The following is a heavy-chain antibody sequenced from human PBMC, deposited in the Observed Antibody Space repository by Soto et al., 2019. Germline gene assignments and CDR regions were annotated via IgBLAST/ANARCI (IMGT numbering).Heavy chain of an antibody. CDR2: IASHGGGR. CDR3: VKEHVNGWPNLEF. CDR1: GFPFSRYS. D-gene: IGHD1-1*01. V-gene: IGHV3-30*18. J-gene: IGHJ1*01. Sequence: QVHLVESGGGVVQPGRSLRLSCAASGFPFSRYSMHWVRQAPGKGLDWVEVIASHGGGRFYGDFVDGRFSISRDNSADTVYLHRNSLRDADAAVYFCVKEHVNGWPNLEFWGQGALVTVSS.